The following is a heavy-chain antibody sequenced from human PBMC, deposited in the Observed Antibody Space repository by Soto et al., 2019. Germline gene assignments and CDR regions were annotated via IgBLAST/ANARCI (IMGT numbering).Heavy chain of an antibody. D-gene: IGHD3-10*01. J-gene: IGHJ6*03. CDR2: ISSSSSTI. CDR1: GFTFSSYS. CDR3: ARVTYYYGSGSYYSYMDV. V-gene: IGHV3-48*01. Sequence: GGSLRLSCAASGFTFSSYSMNWVRQAPGKGLEWVSYISSSSSTIYYADSVKGRFTISRDNAKNSLYLQMNSLRAEDTAVYYCARVTYYYGSGSYYSYMDVWGKRTKVTVSS.